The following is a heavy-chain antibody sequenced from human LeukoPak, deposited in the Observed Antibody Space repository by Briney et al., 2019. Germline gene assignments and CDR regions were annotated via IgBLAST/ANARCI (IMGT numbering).Heavy chain of an antibody. CDR2: IYPGGSA. CDR1: GDSITFYS. V-gene: IGHV4-4*07. Sequence: SETLSLTCFVSGDSITFYSWNWIRQSAGKGLEWIGRIYPGGSAHYHPSLKSRVTMSIDASKNEFSLKMRSVTAADTAVYYCAKAVLVVVITQLHFDYWGQGTLVTVSS. CDR3: AKAVLVVVITQLHFDY. D-gene: IGHD3-22*01. J-gene: IGHJ4*02.